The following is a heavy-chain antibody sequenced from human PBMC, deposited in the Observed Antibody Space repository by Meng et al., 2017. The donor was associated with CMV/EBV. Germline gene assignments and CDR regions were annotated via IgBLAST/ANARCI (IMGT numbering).Heavy chain of an antibody. CDR1: GGSISSYY. V-gene: IGHV4-4*07. J-gene: IGHJ4*02. Sequence: QGHLKESGPGRVKPSETSSLTCTVFGGSISSYYWSWIRQPAGKGLEWIGRIYTSGSTNYNPSLKSRVTMSVDTSKNQFSLKLSSVTAADTAVYYCARHGDTAMVVGIDYWGQGTLVTV. D-gene: IGHD5-18*01. CDR2: IYTSGST. CDR3: ARHGDTAMVVGIDY.